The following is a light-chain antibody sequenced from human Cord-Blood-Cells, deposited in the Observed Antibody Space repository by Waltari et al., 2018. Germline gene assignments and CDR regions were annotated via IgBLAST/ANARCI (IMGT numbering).Light chain of an antibody. CDR1: QSVLYSSNNQNY. Sequence: DIVMTQSPDSLPVSLGERATINCKSSQSVLYSSNNQNYLAWYQQKPGQPPKLFIYWASTREAGVPDRFSGRGSGTDFALTISSLQAEDVAVYYCQQYYSTPPTFGPGTKVDIK. J-gene: IGKJ3*01. V-gene: IGKV4-1*01. CDR2: WAS. CDR3: QQYYSTPPT.